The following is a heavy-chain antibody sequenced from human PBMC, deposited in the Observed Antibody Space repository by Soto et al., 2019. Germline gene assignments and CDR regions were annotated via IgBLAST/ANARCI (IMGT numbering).Heavy chain of an antibody. V-gene: IGHV1-69*02. J-gene: IGHJ4*02. CDR1: GGTFSSYT. Sequence: QVQLVQSGAEVKKPGSSVKVSCKASGGTFSSYTISWVRQAPGQGLEWMERIIPILGIANYAQEFQGRVTITADKATSRSYMELSSLRSEDTAVYYCARSRDGYNPFDYWGQGTLVTVSS. CDR2: IIPILGIA. CDR3: ARSRDGYNPFDY. D-gene: IGHD5-12*01.